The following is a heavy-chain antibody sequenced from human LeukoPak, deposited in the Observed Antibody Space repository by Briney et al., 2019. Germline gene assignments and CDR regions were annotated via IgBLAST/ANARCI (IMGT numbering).Heavy chain of an antibody. D-gene: IGHD6-13*01. J-gene: IGHJ3*02. V-gene: IGHV3-11*06. CDR2: ISSSSSYT. Sequence: GGSLRLSCAASGFTFSDYYMSWIRQAPGKGLEWVSYISSSSSYTNYADSVKGRFTISRDNAKNSLHLQMNSLRAEDTAVYYCARVPYSSSWLASDAFDIWGQGTMVTVSS. CDR1: GFTFSDYY. CDR3: ARVPYSSSWLASDAFDI.